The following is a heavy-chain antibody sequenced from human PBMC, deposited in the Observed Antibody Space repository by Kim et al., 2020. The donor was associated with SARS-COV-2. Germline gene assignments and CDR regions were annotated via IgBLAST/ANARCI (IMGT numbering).Heavy chain of an antibody. CDR3: AKDVRADGWWAVDY. CDR2: ILSSGHGT. D-gene: IGHD2-8*02. J-gene: IGHJ4*02. CDR1: GFAFSSYS. Sequence: GGSLRLSCTASGFAFSSYSMNWVRQAPGKGLEWVSSILSSGHGTYYADSVKGRFTISRDNSKTILYLQMNSLRAEDTAIYYCAKDVRADGWWAVDYWGQGTLVTVSS. V-gene: IGHV3-23*01.